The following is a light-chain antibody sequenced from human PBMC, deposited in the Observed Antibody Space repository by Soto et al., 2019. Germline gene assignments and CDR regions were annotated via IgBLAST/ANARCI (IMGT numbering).Light chain of an antibody. V-gene: IGKV3D-15*01. J-gene: IGKJ5*01. Sequence: EIVMTQSPATLSVPPGERATLSCRAGQSVNSNYLAWYQQKPGQAPRLLIYGISKRATDIPDRFSGSGSGTEFTLTISSLQPEDFATYYCQQHGQWPITFGQGTRLRL. CDR2: GIS. CDR1: QSVNSN. CDR3: QQHGQWPIT.